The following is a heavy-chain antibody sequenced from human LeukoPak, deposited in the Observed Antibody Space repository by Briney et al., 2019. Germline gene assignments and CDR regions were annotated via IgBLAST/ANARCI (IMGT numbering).Heavy chain of an antibody. J-gene: IGHJ4*02. D-gene: IGHD5-12*01. CDR3: ARDLSNSGYDAPDDY. CDR1: GFTFSSYA. Sequence: PGRSLGLSCAASGFTFSSYAMHWVRQAPGKGLEWVAVISYDGSNKYYADSVKGRFTISRDNSKNTLYLQMNSLRAEDTAVYYCARDLSNSGYDAPDDYWGQGTLVTVSS. V-gene: IGHV3-30-3*01. CDR2: ISYDGSNK.